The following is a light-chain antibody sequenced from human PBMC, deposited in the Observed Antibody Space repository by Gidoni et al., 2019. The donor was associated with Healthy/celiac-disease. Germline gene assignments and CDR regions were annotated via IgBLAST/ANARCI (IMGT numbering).Light chain of an antibody. V-gene: IGKV3-11*01. CDR2: DAS. CDR3: QQRSNWPPSLT. Sequence: EIILTHSPATLSLSPGDRATVSCRVSQSVSSYLARYQQKPGQAPRLLIYDASNRATGIPARFSGSGSGTDFTLTISSLEPEDFAVYYCQQRSNWPPSLTFGGGTKVEIK. CDR1: QSVSSY. J-gene: IGKJ4*01.